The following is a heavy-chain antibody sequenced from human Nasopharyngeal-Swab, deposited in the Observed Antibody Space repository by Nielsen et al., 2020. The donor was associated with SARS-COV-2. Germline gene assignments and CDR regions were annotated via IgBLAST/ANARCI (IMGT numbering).Heavy chain of an antibody. V-gene: IGHV3-23*01. CDR1: GFTFSSYA. D-gene: IGHD6-19*01. Sequence: GESLKISCAASGFTFSSYAMSWVRQAPGKGLEWVSAISGSGGSTYYADSVKGRFTISRDNSKNTLYLQMNSLRAEDTAVYYCAKVPAGKQWKGFDYWGQGTLVTVSS. CDR2: ISGSGGST. J-gene: IGHJ4*02. CDR3: AKVPAGKQWKGFDY.